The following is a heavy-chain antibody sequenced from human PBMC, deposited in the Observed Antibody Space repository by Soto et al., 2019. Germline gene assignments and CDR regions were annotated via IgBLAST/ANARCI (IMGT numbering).Heavy chain of an antibody. V-gene: IGHV3-33*01. Sequence: QVQLVESGGGVVQPGRSLRLSCAASGFTFSSYGMHWVRQAPVKGLEWVAVIWYDGSNKYYADSVKGRFTISRDNSKNTLYLQMNSLRAEDTAVYYCAREDITGTTTLDYWGQGTLVTVSS. D-gene: IGHD1-20*01. CDR1: GFTFSSYG. CDR3: AREDITGTTTLDY. J-gene: IGHJ4*02. CDR2: IWYDGSNK.